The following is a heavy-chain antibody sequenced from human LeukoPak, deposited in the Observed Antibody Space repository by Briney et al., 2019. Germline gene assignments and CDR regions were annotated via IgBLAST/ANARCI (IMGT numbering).Heavy chain of an antibody. V-gene: IGHV4-59*01. Sequence: SETLSLTCTVSGGSISSYYWSWIRQPPGKGLEWIGYIYCSGSTNYNPSLKSRVTISVDTSKNQFSLKLSSVTAADTAVYYCAMSRYDFGAAFDIWGQGTMVTVSS. CDR2: IYCSGST. J-gene: IGHJ3*02. D-gene: IGHD3-3*01. CDR1: GGSISSYY. CDR3: AMSRYDFGAAFDI.